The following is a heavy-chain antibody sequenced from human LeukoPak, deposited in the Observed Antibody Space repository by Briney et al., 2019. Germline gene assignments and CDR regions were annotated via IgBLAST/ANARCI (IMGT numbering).Heavy chain of an antibody. Sequence: ASVKVSCRASGYTFTGYYMHWVRQAPGQGLEWMGWINPNSGGTNYAQKFQGRVTMTRDTSISTAYMELSRLRSDDTAVYYCARGEDITMIVVVITVDNWFDPWGQGTLVTVSS. CDR1: GYTFTGYY. D-gene: IGHD3-22*01. J-gene: IGHJ5*02. CDR2: INPNSGGT. CDR3: ARGEDITMIVVVITVDNWFDP. V-gene: IGHV1-2*02.